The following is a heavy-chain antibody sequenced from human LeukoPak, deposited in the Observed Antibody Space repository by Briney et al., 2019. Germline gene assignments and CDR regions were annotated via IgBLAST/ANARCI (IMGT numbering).Heavy chain of an antibody. CDR2: IYYSGST. J-gene: IGHJ4*02. CDR3: ARGFGYVWGSYRYSFGY. Sequence: PSETLSLTCTVSGGSISSFYWSWIRQPPGKGLEWIGYIYYSGSTDYNPSLKSRVTILVDTSKNHFSLKLSSVTAADTAVYYCARGFGYVWGSYRYSFGYWGQGTLVTVSS. CDR1: GGSISSFY. D-gene: IGHD3-16*02. V-gene: IGHV4-59*01.